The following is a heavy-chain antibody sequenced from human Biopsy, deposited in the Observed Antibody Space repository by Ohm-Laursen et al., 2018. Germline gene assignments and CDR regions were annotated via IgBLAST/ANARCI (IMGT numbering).Heavy chain of an antibody. Sequence: TQTLTLTGTFSGFSLNTGGAGVGWIRQPPGKALQWLALVYWDDDKRYSPTLKNRLTITKDTSQNQVVLTMTNMEPVDTGTYYCAHSAGSDGFNVDFDYWGQGTLVTVPS. CDR2: VYWDDDK. D-gene: IGHD5-24*01. CDR1: GFSLNTGGAG. J-gene: IGHJ4*02. CDR3: AHSAGSDGFNVDFDY. V-gene: IGHV2-5*02.